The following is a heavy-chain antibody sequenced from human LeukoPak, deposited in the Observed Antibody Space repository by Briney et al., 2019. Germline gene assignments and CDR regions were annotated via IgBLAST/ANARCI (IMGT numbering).Heavy chain of an antibody. CDR3: ARGRYFGDPSWFDP. D-gene: IGHD3-9*01. J-gene: IGHJ5*02. V-gene: IGHV4-59*01. Sequence: SETLSLTCTVSGGSISSYYWSWIRQPPGKGLEWIGYIYYSGSTNYNPSLKSRVTISVDTSKNQFSLKLSSVTAADTAVYYCARGRYFGDPSWFDPWGQGTLVTVSS. CDR2: IYYSGST. CDR1: GGSISSYY.